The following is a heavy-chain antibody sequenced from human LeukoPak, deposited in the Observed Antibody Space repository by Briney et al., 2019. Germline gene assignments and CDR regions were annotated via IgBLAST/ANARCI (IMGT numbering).Heavy chain of an antibody. CDR3: TRIDKDDSSGYWVSYFDY. CDR2: IRSKAYGGTT. CDR1: GFTFGDYA. J-gene: IGHJ4*01. Sequence: GGSLRLSCTASGFTFGDYAMSWVRQAPGKGLEWVGFIRSKAYGGTTEYAASVKGRFTISRDDSKSIAYLQMNSLKTEDTAVYYCTRIDKDDSSGYWVSYFDYWGQEPWSPSPQ. D-gene: IGHD3-22*01. V-gene: IGHV3-49*04.